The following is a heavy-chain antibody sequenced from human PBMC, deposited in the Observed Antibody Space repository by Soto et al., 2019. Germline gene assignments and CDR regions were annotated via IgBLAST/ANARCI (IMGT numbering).Heavy chain of an antibody. CDR3: ASSGGGEDY. CDR2: IYHSGST. J-gene: IGHJ4*02. Sequence: QVQLQESGPGLVKPSGTPSLSCAVSGGSINSSHWWTWVRQPPGKGLEWIGEIYHSGSTNYNPSLKSRVTISGDTSRNQFSRNLSSVTAADTAVYYCASSGGGEDYWGQGILVTVSS. D-gene: IGHD3-16*01. CDR1: GGSINSSHW. V-gene: IGHV4-4*02.